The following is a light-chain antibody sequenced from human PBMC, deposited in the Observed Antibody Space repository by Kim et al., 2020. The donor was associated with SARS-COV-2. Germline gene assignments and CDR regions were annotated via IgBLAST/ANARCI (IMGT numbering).Light chain of an antibody. J-gene: IGLJ1*01. CDR2: QDN. Sequence: PGQTASITCSGYKLGDKYVSWYQQKPGKSPVVVIYQDNQRPSGIPERFSGSNSGNTATLTISGTQAMDEADYYCQAWDSSTHNYVFGAGTKVTVL. V-gene: IGLV3-1*01. CDR1: KLGDKY. CDR3: QAWDSSTHNYV.